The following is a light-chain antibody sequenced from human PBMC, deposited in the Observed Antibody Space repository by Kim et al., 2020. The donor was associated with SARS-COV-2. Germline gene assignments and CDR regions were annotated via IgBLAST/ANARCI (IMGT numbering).Light chain of an antibody. Sequence: ASVGDRVTITCRASQTINIWSAWYQQKPGKAPKLLIYKASSLESGVPSRFSGSGSGTEFTLTISNLQPDDFATYYCQQYNTYPWTFGQGTKVDIK. CDR2: KAS. CDR1: QTINIW. V-gene: IGKV1-5*03. CDR3: QQYNTYPWT. J-gene: IGKJ1*01.